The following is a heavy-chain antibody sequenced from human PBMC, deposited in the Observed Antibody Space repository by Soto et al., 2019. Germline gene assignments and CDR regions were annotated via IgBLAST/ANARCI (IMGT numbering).Heavy chain of an antibody. D-gene: IGHD6-19*01. V-gene: IGHV1-8*01. CDR3: AREGIAVAGLLY. J-gene: IGHJ4*02. Sequence: GASVKVSCKASGYTFTSYDINWVRQATGQGLEWMGWMNPNSGNTGYAQKFQGRVTMTRNTSISTAYMELSSLRSEDTAVYYCAREGIAVAGLLYWGQGTLVTVSS. CDR2: MNPNSGNT. CDR1: GYTFTSYD.